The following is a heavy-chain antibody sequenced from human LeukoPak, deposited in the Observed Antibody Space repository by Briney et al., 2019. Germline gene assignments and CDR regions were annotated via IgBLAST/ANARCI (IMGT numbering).Heavy chain of an antibody. Sequence: GGSLRLSCAASGFTFSSYWMGWLRQAPGKGLEWVANINEDGSEKYYVGSVKGRFTFSRDNARNSLYLQMNSLRAEDTAVYYCARDSWTDYWGQGTLVTVSS. CDR3: ARDSWTDY. V-gene: IGHV3-7*01. J-gene: IGHJ4*02. D-gene: IGHD3/OR15-3a*01. CDR2: INEDGSEK. CDR1: GFTFSSYW.